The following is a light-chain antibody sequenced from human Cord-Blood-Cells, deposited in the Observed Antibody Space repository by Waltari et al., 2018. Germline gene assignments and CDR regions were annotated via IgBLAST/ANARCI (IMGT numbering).Light chain of an antibody. Sequence: DTQMPQSPSSVSASLGQRVTNTCRASQSISSYLNWYQQKPGKAPKLLIYAASSLQSGVPSRFSGSGSGTDFTLTISSLQPEDFATYYCQQSYSTPLTFGGGTKVEIK. CDR2: AAS. J-gene: IGKJ4*01. V-gene: IGKV1-39*01. CDR1: QSISSY. CDR3: QQSYSTPLT.